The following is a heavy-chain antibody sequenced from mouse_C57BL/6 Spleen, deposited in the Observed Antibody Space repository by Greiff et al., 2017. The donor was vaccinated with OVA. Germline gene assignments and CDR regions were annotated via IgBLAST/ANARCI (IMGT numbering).Heavy chain of an antibody. J-gene: IGHJ1*03. Sequence: QVQLQQSGAELARPGASVKLSCKASGYTFTSYGISWVKQRTGQGLEWIGEIYPRSGNTYYNEKFKGKATLTADKSSSTAYMELSSLTSEESAVYFCARSGWDWYFEVWGTGTTVTVSS. CDR3: ARSGWDWYFEV. CDR1: GYTFTSYG. V-gene: IGHV1-81*01. CDR2: IYPRSGNT. D-gene: IGHD1-1*02.